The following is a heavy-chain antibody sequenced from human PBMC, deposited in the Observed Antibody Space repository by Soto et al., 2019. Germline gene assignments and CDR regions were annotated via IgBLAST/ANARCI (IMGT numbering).Heavy chain of an antibody. Sequence: EVQLVESGGGLVQPGGSLRLSCAASGFTLSGRSMHWVRQAPGKGLVWVSGIDNAGTDSTYADSVKGRFTSSRDNAKNMLYLQMKSLRVEDTAVYYCARGWFGPDVWGQGTTVTVSS. V-gene: IGHV3-74*01. CDR2: IDNAGTDS. D-gene: IGHD3-10*01. CDR3: ARGWFGPDV. CDR1: GFTLSGRS. J-gene: IGHJ6*02.